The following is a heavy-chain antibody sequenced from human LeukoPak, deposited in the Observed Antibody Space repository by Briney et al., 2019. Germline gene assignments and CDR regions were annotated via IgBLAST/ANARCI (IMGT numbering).Heavy chain of an antibody. CDR2: ISSSGSTI. CDR1: GFTFSSYE. J-gene: IGHJ4*02. V-gene: IGHV3-48*03. Sequence: GGSLRLSCAASGFTFSSYEMNWVRQAPGKGLEWVSYISSSGSTIYYADSVKGRFTISRDNAKNSLYLQMNSLRAEDTALYHCTRDGRRGYSGYEPFDYWGQGTLVTVSS. CDR3: TRDGRRGYSGYEPFDY. D-gene: IGHD5-12*01.